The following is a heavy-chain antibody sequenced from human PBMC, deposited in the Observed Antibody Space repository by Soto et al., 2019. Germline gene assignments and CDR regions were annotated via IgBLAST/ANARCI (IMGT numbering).Heavy chain of an antibody. CDR1: GFNLRTNG. J-gene: IGHJ5*02. D-gene: IGHD2-21*02. V-gene: IGHV3-23*01. CDR3: VGHGGYST. Sequence: EVQLLESGGGLVQPGGSLRLSCAGTGFNLRTNGMSWVRQAPGKGPEWVSDIVLRDGFTYYADSMRGRFTISRDTSKNTLYLQMNSLRVDDTAVYYCVGHGGYSTWGQGTLVTVSS. CDR2: IVLRDGFT.